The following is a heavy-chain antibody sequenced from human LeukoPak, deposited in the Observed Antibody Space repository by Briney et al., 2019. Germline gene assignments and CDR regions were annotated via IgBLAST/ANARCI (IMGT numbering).Heavy chain of an antibody. CDR1: GGSISSYY. J-gene: IGHJ6*02. CDR2: INHSGST. V-gene: IGHV4-34*01. CDR3: ARRPAASGYGMDV. D-gene: IGHD2-2*01. Sequence: PSETLSLTCTVSGGSISSYYWSWIRQPPGKGLEWIGEINHSGSTNYNPSLKSRVTISVDTSKNQFSLKLSSVTAADTAVYYCARRPAASGYGMDVWGQGTTVTVSS.